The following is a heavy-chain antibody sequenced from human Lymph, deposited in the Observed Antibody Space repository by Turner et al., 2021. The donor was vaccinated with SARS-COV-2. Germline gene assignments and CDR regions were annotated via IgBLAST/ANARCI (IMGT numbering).Heavy chain of an antibody. J-gene: IGHJ4*02. CDR2: ISSSSSYI. V-gene: IGHV3-21*01. CDR3: ARERYDSSGSESYYFDY. CDR1: GFPFSSYT. Sequence: EVQLVESGGGRVKPGGSLRLSCAASGFPFSSYTMNWVRQAPGKGLEWVSSISSSSSYIYYADSVKGRFTISRDNAKTSLYLQMNSLRAEDTAVYYCARERYDSSGSESYYFDYWGQGTLVTVSS. D-gene: IGHD3-22*01.